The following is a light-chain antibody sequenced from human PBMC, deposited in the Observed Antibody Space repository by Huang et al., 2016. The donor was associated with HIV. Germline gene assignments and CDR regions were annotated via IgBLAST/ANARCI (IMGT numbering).Light chain of an antibody. V-gene: IGKV1-9*01. Sequence: IQLTQSPSSLSASVGDRVTITCRASQGIGRYLVWYQQKPGKAPKLLIYAASTLQRGVPSRFSGSGSGTDFTLTIGSLQPKDFATYYCQQLKTYPITFGPGTQVDIK. CDR1: QGIGRY. CDR3: QQLKTYPIT. J-gene: IGKJ3*01. CDR2: AAS.